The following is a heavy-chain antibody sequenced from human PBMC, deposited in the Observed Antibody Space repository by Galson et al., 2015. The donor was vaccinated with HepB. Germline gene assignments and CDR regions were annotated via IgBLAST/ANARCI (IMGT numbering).Heavy chain of an antibody. CDR1: GGSISSYY. CDR3: ARGPGAPYYYDSSGPLDY. V-gene: IGHV4-59*08. J-gene: IGHJ4*02. D-gene: IGHD3-22*01. Sequence: LSLTCTVSGGSISSYYWSWIRQPPGKGLEWIGYIYYSGSTNYNPSLKRRGTISVDTSKNQFSLKLSSVTVADTAVYYCARGPGAPYYYDSSGPLDYWGQGTLVTVSS. CDR2: IYYSGST.